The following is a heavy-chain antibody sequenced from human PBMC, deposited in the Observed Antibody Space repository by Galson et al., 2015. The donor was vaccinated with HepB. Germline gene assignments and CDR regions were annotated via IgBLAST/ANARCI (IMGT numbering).Heavy chain of an antibody. J-gene: IGHJ3*02. CDR2: IRYDGSNK. Sequence: SLRLSCAASGFTFSSYGMHWVRQAPGKGLEWVAFIRYDGSNKYYADSVKGRFTISRDNSKNTLYLQMNSLRAEDTAVYYCAKLSQRGVRGVISHAFDIWGQGTMVTVSS. V-gene: IGHV3-30*02. D-gene: IGHD3-10*01. CDR3: AKLSQRGVRGVISHAFDI. CDR1: GFTFSSYG.